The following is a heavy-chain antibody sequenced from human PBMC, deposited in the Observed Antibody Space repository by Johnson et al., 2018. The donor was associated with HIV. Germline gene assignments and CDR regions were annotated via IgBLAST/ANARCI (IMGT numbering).Heavy chain of an antibody. CDR3: ASGGYCRGVCYNDAFDI. CDR2: ISYDGSNK. J-gene: IGHJ3*02. V-gene: IGHV3-30*04. Sequence: QVQLVESGGGVVQPGRSLRLSCAASGFTFSSYAMHWVRQAPGKGLEWVAVISYDGSNKYYADSVKGRFTISRDNSKNTLYLQMNSLRAEDTAVYYCASGGYCRGVCYNDAFDIWGQGIMVTVSS. CDR1: GFTFSSYA. D-gene: IGHD2-15*01.